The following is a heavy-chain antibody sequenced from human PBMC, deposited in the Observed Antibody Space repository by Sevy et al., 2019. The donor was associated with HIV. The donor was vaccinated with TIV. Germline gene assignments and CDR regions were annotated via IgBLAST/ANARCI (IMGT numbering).Heavy chain of an antibody. D-gene: IGHD3-10*01. Sequence: GGSLRLSCAASGFTFSNYAMTWVRQAPGKGLEWVSSISGSTGTTYYADSVKGRFTIPRDNSKNTLYLQMNSLRAEDTAVYSCAKDTGSGRIYFDSWGQGTPVTVSS. CDR2: ISGSTGTT. J-gene: IGHJ4*02. CDR3: AKDTGSGRIYFDS. V-gene: IGHV3-23*01. CDR1: GFTFSNYA.